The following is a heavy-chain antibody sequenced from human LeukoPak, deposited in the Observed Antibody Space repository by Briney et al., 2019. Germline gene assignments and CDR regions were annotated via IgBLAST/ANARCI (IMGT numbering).Heavy chain of an antibody. CDR2: INTNTGNP. V-gene: IGHV7-4-1*02. CDR3: ATGAARFGVLYYYGIDV. J-gene: IGHJ6*02. D-gene: IGHD3-10*01. CDR1: GYTFTRYV. Sequence: ASVKVSCKASGYTFTRYVIHWVRQAPGQALEWMGWINTNTGNPTYAQGFTGRYVFSLDTSVSTAYLQISSLKAEDTAVYYCATGAARFGVLYYYGIDVWGQGTTVTVSS.